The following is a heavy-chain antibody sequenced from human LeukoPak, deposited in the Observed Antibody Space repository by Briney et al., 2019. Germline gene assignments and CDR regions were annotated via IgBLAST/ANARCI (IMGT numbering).Heavy chain of an antibody. J-gene: IGHJ6*02. CDR3: ARARSGLDV. D-gene: IGHD6-6*01. Sequence: PSETLFLTCTVSGDSIRSYYWSWIRQPPGKGLEFIGYIYYTGSTTYNPSLKSRVTISADTSKNQFSLKLSSVTAADTAVYYCARARSGLDVWGQGTTVTVSS. CDR2: IYYTGST. V-gene: IGHV4-59*01. CDR1: GDSIRSYY.